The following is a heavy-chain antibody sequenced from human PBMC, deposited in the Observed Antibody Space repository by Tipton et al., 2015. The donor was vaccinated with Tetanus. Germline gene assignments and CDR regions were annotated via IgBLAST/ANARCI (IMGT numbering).Heavy chain of an antibody. V-gene: IGHV4-31*03. CDR3: ARVLRYSAAGGWDDAFDI. CDR2: IYYNTERT. Sequence: TLSLTCNVSGASINAGGYLWTWVRQHPEKGLEWIGNIYYNTERTSHVPSLASRVSISVDTSKNQFSLTLTSVTVADTAFYFCARVLRYSAAGGWDDAFDIWGQGTLVTVSS. D-gene: IGHD2-21*01. J-gene: IGHJ3*02. CDR1: GASINAGGYL.